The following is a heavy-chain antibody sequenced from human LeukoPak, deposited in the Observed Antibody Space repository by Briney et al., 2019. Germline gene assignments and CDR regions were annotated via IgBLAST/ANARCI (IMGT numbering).Heavy chain of an antibody. V-gene: IGHV4-59*08. CDR2: IYYSGST. CDR3: ARPAFSGYRWYFGL. D-gene: IGHD3-22*01. J-gene: IGHJ2*01. CDR1: GGSISSYY. Sequence: PSETLSLTCTVSGGSISSYYWSWIRQPPGKGLEWIGYIYYSGSTNYNPSLKSRVTISVDTSKNQFSLNLSSVTAADTAVYYCARPAFSGYRWYFGLWGRGTLVTVSS.